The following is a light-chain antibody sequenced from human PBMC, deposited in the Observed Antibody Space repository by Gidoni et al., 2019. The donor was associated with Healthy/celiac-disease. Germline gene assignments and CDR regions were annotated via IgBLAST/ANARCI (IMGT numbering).Light chain of an antibody. CDR1: SSAVGGYNY. CDR3: SSYTSSSTLGV. V-gene: IGLV2-14*01. J-gene: IGLJ2*01. CDR2: EVS. Sequence: QSALTQPSSVSGSPGQSLTISCTGTSSAVGGYNYVSWYQQHPGKAPKLMIYEVSHRPSGVAKRFSGSKSGNTASRTISGLQAEDEADYYCSSYTSSSTLGVFGGGTKLTVL.